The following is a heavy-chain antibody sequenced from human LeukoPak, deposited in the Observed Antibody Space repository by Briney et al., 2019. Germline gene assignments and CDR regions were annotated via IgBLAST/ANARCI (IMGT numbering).Heavy chain of an antibody. Sequence: SETLSLTCTVSGASISSYYWSWIRQPARKGLDWIGRFYTSGNTNYNPSLKSRVTISIDNSKNQFSLKLSSVTAADTAVYYCAREDPSGPAGYFDYWGQGPLVPVSS. CDR3: AREDPSGPAGYFDY. D-gene: IGHD6-19*01. CDR2: FYTSGNT. J-gene: IGHJ4*02. CDR1: GASISSYY. V-gene: IGHV4-4*07.